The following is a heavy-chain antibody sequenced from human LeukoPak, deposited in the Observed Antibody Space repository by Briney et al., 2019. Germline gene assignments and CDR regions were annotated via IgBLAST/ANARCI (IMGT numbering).Heavy chain of an antibody. D-gene: IGHD3-3*01. V-gene: IGHV4-34*01. CDR1: GGSFSGYY. CDR3: ARDYDFWSGIFDY. CDR2: INHSGST. J-gene: IGHJ4*02. Sequence: PSETLSLTCAVYGGSFSGYYWSWIRQPPGKGLEWIGEINHSGSTNYNPSLKSRVTISVDTSKNQFSLKLSSVTAVDTAVYYCARDYDFWSGIFDYWGQGTLVTVSS.